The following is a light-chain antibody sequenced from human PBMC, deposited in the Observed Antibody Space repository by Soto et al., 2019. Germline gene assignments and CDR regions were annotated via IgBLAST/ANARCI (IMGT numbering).Light chain of an antibody. Sequence: DIVMTQSPDSLAVSLGERATINCKSSQSVLYSSDNKNYLAWCQQKPGQTPKLLIYWASTRESGVPDRFSGSGSETDFTLTISSLQAEDVAVYYCQQYYSAPPLTFGGGTKVEIK. CDR3: QQYYSAPPLT. J-gene: IGKJ4*01. CDR2: WAS. CDR1: QSVLYSSDNKNY. V-gene: IGKV4-1*01.